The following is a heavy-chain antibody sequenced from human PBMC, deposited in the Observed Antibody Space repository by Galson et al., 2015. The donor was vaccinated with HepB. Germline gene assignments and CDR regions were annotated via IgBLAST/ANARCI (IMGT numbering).Heavy chain of an antibody. CDR2: IYYSGST. D-gene: IGHD2-21*01. CDR1: GDSNFIYY. CDR3: ERGWRGTYLSEGFDY. J-gene: IGHJ4*02. V-gene: IGHV4-59*08. Sequence: ETLSLTCTVSGDSNFIYYWTWIRQPPGKGLEWIGYIYYSGSTNYNPSLKSRVTISADTSKNQFSLKLNSVTAADTAVYYCERGWRGTYLSEGFDYWGQGTLVIVSS.